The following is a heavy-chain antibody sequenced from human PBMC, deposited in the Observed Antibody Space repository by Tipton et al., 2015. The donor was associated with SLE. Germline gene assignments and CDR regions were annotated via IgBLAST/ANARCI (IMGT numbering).Heavy chain of an antibody. J-gene: IGHJ4*02. CDR2: IIPILAIA. D-gene: IGHD5-24*01. V-gene: IGHV1-69*09. Sequence: QLVQSGAEVKKPRSSVKASCKASGGTFSSYGISWVRQAPGQGLEWMGRIIPILAIANYAQKFQGRVTITADKSTSTAYMELSSLRSEDTAVYYCARDSDGYNNFDYWGQGTLVTVSS. CDR1: GGTFSSYG. CDR3: ARDSDGYNNFDY.